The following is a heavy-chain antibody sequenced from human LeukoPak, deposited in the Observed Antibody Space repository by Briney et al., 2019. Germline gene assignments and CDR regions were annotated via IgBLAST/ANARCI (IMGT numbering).Heavy chain of an antibody. J-gene: IGHJ4*02. V-gene: IGHV5-51*01. Sequence: HGESLKISCKGSGYSFTNYWIGWVRQMPGKGLEWMGIIYPSDSDTRYSPPFQGQVTISADKSINTAYLQWSSLKASDTAMYFCVRREGNSHYDFWGQGTLVTVSS. D-gene: IGHD4-23*01. CDR3: VRREGNSHYDF. CDR2: IYPSDSDT. CDR1: GYSFTNYW.